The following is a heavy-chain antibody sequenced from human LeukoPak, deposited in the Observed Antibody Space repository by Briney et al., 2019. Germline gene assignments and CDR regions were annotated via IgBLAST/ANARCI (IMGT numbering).Heavy chain of an antibody. J-gene: IGHJ4*02. CDR1: GFTFSTYW. Sequence: GGSLRLSCAASGFTFSTYWMSWVRQAPGKGLEWVANIKEDGSEKYYGDSVKGRFTISRDNAKNSLYLQTNSLRAEDTAVYYCARDSSGYQWGQGTLVTVSS. V-gene: IGHV3-7*01. CDR2: IKEDGSEK. D-gene: IGHD3-22*01. CDR3: ARDSSGYQ.